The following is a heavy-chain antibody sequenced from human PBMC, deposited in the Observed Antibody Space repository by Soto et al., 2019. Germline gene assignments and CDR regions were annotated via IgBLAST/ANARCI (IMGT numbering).Heavy chain of an antibody. D-gene: IGHD3-22*01. J-gene: IGHJ6*02. V-gene: IGHV3-66*01. CDR3: AGGDYYHSSGYYFYYYTMDV. CDR1: GFTVSSNY. CDR2: IYSGGST. Sequence: GGSLRLSCAASGFTVSSNYMSWVRQAPGKGLEWVSVIYSGGSTYYADSVKGRFTISRDNSKNTLYLQLNSLSAEDTAVYYCAGGDYYHSSGYYFYYYTMDVWGQGTTVTVSS.